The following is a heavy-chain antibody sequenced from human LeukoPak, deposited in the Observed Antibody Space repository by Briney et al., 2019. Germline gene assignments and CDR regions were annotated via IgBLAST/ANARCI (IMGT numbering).Heavy chain of an antibody. V-gene: IGHV3-48*03. D-gene: IGHD3-16*01. CDR3: AKDQGRGGFGLDC. CDR2: ISGSGSRI. J-gene: IGHJ4*02. Sequence: PGGSLRLSCAGSGLTFSNYEMNWVRQAPGKGLGWVSFISGSGSRIYYADSVQGRFTISRDNAKNSLFLQMDDLRVDDTGVYYCAKDQGRGGFGLDCWGQGTLVTVSS. CDR1: GLTFSNYE.